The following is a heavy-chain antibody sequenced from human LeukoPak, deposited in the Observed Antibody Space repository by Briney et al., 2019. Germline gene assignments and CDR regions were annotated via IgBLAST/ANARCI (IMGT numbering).Heavy chain of an antibody. Sequence: GGSLRLSCAASGFTFSSYGMHWVRQAPGKGLEWVAVISYGGSNKYYADSVKGRFTISRDNSKNTLYLQMNSLRAEDTAVYYCAKVAPPLDSSGYPRYWGQGTLVTVSS. V-gene: IGHV3-30*18. CDR3: AKVAPPLDSSGYPRY. J-gene: IGHJ4*02. CDR2: ISYGGSNK. CDR1: GFTFSSYG. D-gene: IGHD3-22*01.